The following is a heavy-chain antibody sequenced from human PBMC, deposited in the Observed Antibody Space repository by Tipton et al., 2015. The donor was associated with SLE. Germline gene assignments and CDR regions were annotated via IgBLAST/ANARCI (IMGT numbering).Heavy chain of an antibody. J-gene: IGHJ4*02. CDR2: ISAYNGNT. Sequence: QLVQSGAEVKKPGASVKVSCKASGYAFTSYGISWVRQAPGQGLEWMGWISAYNGNTNYAQKLQGRVTMTTDTSTSTAYMELRSLRSDDTAVYYCARWGLSVVVPAAMPYFDYWGQGTLVTVSS. V-gene: IGHV1-18*01. CDR3: ARWGLSVVVPAAMPYFDY. CDR1: GYAFTSYG. D-gene: IGHD2-2*01.